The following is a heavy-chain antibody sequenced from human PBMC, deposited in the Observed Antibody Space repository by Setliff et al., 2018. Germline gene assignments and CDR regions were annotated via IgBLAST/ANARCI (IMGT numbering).Heavy chain of an antibody. J-gene: IGHJ4*02. CDR2: ISGSGGST. CDR1: GFTFSSYA. CDR3: AKDFRDLGYSDY. Sequence: GVLRLSCAASGFTFSSYAMSWVRQAPGKGLGWVSAISGSGGSTYYADSVKGRFTISRDNSKNTLYLQMNSLRAEDTAVYYCAKDFRDLGYSDYWGQGTLVTVSS. V-gene: IGHV3-23*01.